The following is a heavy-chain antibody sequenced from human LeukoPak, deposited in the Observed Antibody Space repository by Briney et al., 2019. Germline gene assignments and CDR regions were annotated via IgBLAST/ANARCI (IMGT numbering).Heavy chain of an antibody. Sequence: NPGGSLRLSCAASGFTFSSYSMNWVRQAPGKGLEWVSSISSSSSYIYYADSVKGRFTISRDNAKNSLYLQMNSLRAEDTAVYYCAKGPDYDFWSGSEYNWFDPWGQGTLVTVSS. J-gene: IGHJ5*02. CDR1: GFTFSSYS. CDR3: AKGPDYDFWSGSEYNWFDP. V-gene: IGHV3-21*01. CDR2: ISSSSSYI. D-gene: IGHD3-3*01.